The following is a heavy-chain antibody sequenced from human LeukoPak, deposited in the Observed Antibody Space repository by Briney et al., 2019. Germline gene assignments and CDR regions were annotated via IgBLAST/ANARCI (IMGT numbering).Heavy chain of an antibody. J-gene: IGHJ4*02. CDR3: AKGGATICDN. Sequence: GGSLRLSCAASGFTFNSYGMHWVRQAPGKGLEWVAVILNDGNNKYYGDSVKGRFTISKDNSKNTLYLQMNSLRAEDTALYYCAKGGATICDNWGQGTLVTVSS. CDR1: GFTFNSYG. V-gene: IGHV3-30*18. D-gene: IGHD5-12*01. CDR2: ILNDGNNK.